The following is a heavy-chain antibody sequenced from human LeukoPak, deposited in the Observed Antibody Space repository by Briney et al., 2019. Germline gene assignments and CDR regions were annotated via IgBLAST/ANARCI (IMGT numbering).Heavy chain of an antibody. CDR2: ISGSGGST. CDR3: AKSGERITMVRGVITYFDY. V-gene: IGHV3-23*01. D-gene: IGHD3-10*01. Sequence: PGGSLRLSCAASEFTFSSYAMSWVRQAPGKGLEWVSAISGSGGSTYYADSVKGRFTISRDNSKNTLYLQMNSLRAEDTAVYYCAKSGERITMVRGVITYFDYWGQGTLVTVSS. J-gene: IGHJ4*02. CDR1: EFTFSSYA.